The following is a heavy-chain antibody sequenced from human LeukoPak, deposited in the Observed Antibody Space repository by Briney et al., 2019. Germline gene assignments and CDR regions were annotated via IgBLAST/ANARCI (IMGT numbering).Heavy chain of an antibody. D-gene: IGHD3-3*01. CDR1: GFTVSSNH. CDR2: IQHSGNI. J-gene: IGHJ5*02. V-gene: IGHV4-4*02. CDR3: ARNYESGYSIGP. Sequence: GSLRLSCAASGFTVSSNHMSWVRQPPGKGLEWIGEIQHSGNINYNLSLKSRVTISVDKSKNQFFLTVTSVTAADTAIYYCARNYESGYSIGPWGQGTLVTVSS.